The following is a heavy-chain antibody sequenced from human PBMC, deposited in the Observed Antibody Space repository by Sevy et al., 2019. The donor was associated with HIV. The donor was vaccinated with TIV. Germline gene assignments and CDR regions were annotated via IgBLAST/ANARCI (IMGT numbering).Heavy chain of an antibody. J-gene: IGHJ6*02. Sequence: GGSLRLSCTASGFPFSSYEMNWVRQAPGKGLEWVSYITNSGSTKYYSDSVKGRFTISRDNAKNSLYLQMNNLRAEDTAVYYCARDQIVGATTGYYGMDVWGQGTTVTVSS. CDR3: ARDQIVGATTGYYGMDV. CDR1: GFPFSSYE. CDR2: ITNSGSTK. V-gene: IGHV3-48*03. D-gene: IGHD1-26*01.